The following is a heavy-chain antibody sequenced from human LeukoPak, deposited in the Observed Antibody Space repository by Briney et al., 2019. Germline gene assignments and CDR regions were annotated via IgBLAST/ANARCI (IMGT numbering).Heavy chain of an antibody. Sequence: GGSLRLSCAASGFTFSSYAMHWVRQAPGKGLEWVAVISYDGSNKYYADSVKGRFTISRDNSKNTLYLQMNSLRAEDTAVYYFPRDQSPMYYFDYWGQGTLVTVSS. J-gene: IGHJ4*02. CDR3: PRDQSPMYYFDY. CDR1: GFTFSSYA. CDR2: ISYDGSNK. V-gene: IGHV3-30-3*01.